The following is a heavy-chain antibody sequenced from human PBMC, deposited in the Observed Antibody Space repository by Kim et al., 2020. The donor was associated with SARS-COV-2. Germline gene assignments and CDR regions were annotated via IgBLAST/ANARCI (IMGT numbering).Heavy chain of an antibody. CDR2: IWYDGSNK. J-gene: IGHJ5*02. D-gene: IGHD2-21*02. CDR3: ARDLEMAYCGGDCSTTGDPWFDP. V-gene: IGHV3-33*01. Sequence: GGSLRLSCAASGFTFSSYGMHWVRQAPGKGLEWVAVIWYDGSNKYYADSVKGRFTISRDNSKNTLYLQMNSLRAEDTAGYYCARDLEMAYCGGDCSTTGDPWFDPWGQGTLVTVSS. CDR1: GFTFSSYG.